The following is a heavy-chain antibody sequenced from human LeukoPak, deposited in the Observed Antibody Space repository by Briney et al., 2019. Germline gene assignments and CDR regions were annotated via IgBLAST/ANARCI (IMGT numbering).Heavy chain of an antibody. Sequence: SVKVSCKASGYTFTIYGISSVPQAPGQRLEWMGWISAYNSNTNYAQKLQGRVTMTTDTSTSTAYMELRSLRSDDTAVYYCARHDYYDSSGPFDYWGQGTLVTVSS. J-gene: IGHJ4*02. CDR3: ARHDYYDSSGPFDY. D-gene: IGHD3-22*01. V-gene: IGHV1-18*01. CDR1: GYTFTIYG. CDR2: ISAYNSNT.